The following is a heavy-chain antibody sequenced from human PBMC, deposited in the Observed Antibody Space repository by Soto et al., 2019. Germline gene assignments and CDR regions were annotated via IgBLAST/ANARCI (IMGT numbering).Heavy chain of an antibody. CDR2: INAGNGNT. D-gene: IGHD6-19*01. V-gene: IGHV1-3*05. CDR1: GYTFTSYA. J-gene: IGHJ4*02. Sequence: QVQLVQSGAEEKKPGASVKVSCKASGYTFTSYAMHWVRQAPGQRLEWMGWINAGNGNTKYSQKFQGRVTITRDTAAITAYMELSSLRSADTAVYYCARAVAVPAAFDYWGQGTLVTVS. CDR3: ARAVAVPAAFDY.